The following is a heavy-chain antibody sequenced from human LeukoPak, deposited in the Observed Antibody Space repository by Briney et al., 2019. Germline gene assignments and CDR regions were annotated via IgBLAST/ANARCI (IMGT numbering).Heavy chain of an antibody. D-gene: IGHD1-26*01. J-gene: IGHJ6*03. CDR3: EREEGAGLSGNLGGLFASYHTYYYMDV. V-gene: IGHV1-46*01. Sequence: ASVKVSCKASGYTFTTYYIHWVRQAPGQGLEWMGMINPSDGATTYAQKFQGRGTMTRDMSTTTVYLDVRTLRSEDTAVYFCEREEGAGLSGNLGGLFASYHTYYYMDVWGRGTTVTVSS. CDR2: INPSDGAT. CDR1: GYTFTTYY.